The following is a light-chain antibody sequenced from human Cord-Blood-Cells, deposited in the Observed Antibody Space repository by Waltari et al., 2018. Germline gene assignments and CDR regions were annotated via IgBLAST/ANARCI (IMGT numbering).Light chain of an antibody. V-gene: IGKV1-8*01. CDR2: AAS. Sequence: AIRMTQSPSSFSASTGDRVTITCRASQGISSSLASYQQKPGKAPKLLIYAASTLQSGVPSRFSGSGSGTDFTLTISCLQSEDFATYYCQQYYSYPITFGQGTRLEIK. CDR1: QGISSS. CDR3: QQYYSYPIT. J-gene: IGKJ5*01.